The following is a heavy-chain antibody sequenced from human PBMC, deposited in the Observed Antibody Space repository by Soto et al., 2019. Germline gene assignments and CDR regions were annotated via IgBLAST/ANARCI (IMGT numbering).Heavy chain of an antibody. V-gene: IGHV4-59*01. D-gene: IGHD2-21*02. CDR3: ARLQYTVVTPIDL. J-gene: IGHJ3*01. CDR2: IHNSGNT. CDR1: GGSITNYY. Sequence: QVQLQESGPGLVKPSETLSLTCTVPGGSITNYYWTWIRQLPGKRPEWIAHIHNSGNTNSNPSLKSRVTISMDTSKNQISLRLTSVTAADTAMYYCARLQYTVVTPIDLWGQGTMVTVSS.